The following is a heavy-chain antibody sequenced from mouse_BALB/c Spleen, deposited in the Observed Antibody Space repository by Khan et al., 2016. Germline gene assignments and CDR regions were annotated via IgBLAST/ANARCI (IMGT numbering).Heavy chain of an antibody. D-gene: IGHD2-3*01. CDR2: ISFSGNT. V-gene: IGHV3-8*02. CDR1: GDSITSGY. CDR3: ARAYEGYYSLGY. J-gene: IGHJ2*01. Sequence: EVQLQESGPSLVKPSQTLSLTCSVTGDSITSGYWYWIRKFPGKKLEYLASISFSGNTDYNPTFQSRITITRDTSKNHYYLQLNPLTTDDTATYYCARAYEGYYSLGYWGQGTTLTVSS.